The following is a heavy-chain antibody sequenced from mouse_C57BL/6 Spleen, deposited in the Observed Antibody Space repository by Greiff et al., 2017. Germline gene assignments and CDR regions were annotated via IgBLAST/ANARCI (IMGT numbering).Heavy chain of an antibody. V-gene: IGHV1-18*01. CDR2: INPNNGGT. Sequence: EVQLQQSGPELVKPGASVKIPCKASGYTFTDYNMDWVKQSHGKSLEWIGDINPNNGGTIYNQKFKGKATLTVDKSSSTAYMELRSLTSEDTAVYYCARGPYSNYPAWFAYWGQGTLVTVSA. J-gene: IGHJ3*01. CDR1: GYTFTDYN. CDR3: ARGPYSNYPAWFAY. D-gene: IGHD2-5*01.